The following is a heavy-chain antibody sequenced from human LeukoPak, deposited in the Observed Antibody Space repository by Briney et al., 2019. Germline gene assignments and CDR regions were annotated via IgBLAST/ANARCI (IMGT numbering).Heavy chain of an antibody. CDR3: ASGGYSTYSSSSGFDY. Sequence: GGSLRLSCAASGFTVSSNYMSWVRQAPGKGLEWASVIYSGGSTYYADSVKGRFTISRDNSKNTLYLQMNSLRAEDTAVYYCASGGYSTYSSSSGFDYWGQGTLVTVSS. J-gene: IGHJ4*02. CDR2: IYSGGST. CDR1: GFTVSSNY. V-gene: IGHV3-53*01. D-gene: IGHD6-6*01.